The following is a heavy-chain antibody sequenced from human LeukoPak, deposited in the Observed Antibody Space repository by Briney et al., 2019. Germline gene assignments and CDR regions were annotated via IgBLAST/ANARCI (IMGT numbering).Heavy chain of an antibody. Sequence: SETLSLTCTVSGGSVNSGSYYWNWIRQPPGKGLEWIGYIYYSGSTNYNPSLKSRVTISVDTSKNQFSLKLSSVTAADTAVYYCARAWSGDFSPNWFDPWGQGTLVTVSS. CDR1: GGSVNSGSYY. CDR3: ARAWSGDFSPNWFDP. CDR2: IYYSGST. V-gene: IGHV4-61*01. D-gene: IGHD2-21*02. J-gene: IGHJ5*02.